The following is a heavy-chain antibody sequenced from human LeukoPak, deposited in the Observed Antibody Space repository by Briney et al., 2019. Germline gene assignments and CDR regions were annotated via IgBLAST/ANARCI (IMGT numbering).Heavy chain of an antibody. CDR1: GFTVSSNS. D-gene: IGHD5-18*01. Sequence: PGGSLRLSCAASGFTVSSNSMSWVRQAPGKGVEWVSVIYSGGSTYYADSVKGRFTISRDNSNNTLYLQMNSLRAEDTAVYYCARTYSGYSYGMYWYFDLWGRGTLVTVSS. V-gene: IGHV3-53*01. J-gene: IGHJ2*01. CDR2: IYSGGST. CDR3: ARTYSGYSYGMYWYFDL.